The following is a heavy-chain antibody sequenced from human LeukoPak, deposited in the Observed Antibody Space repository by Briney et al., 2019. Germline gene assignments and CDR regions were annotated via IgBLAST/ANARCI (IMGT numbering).Heavy chain of an antibody. J-gene: IGHJ4*02. CDR1: GFTFSSYG. Sequence: GGSLRLSCAASGFTFSSYGMHWVRQAPGKGLEWVAVISYDGSNKYYADSVKGRFTISRDNSKNTLYLQMNSLRAEDTAVYYCAKDLGAAAAYWGQGTLVTVSS. V-gene: IGHV3-30*18. CDR2: ISYDGSNK. D-gene: IGHD6-13*01. CDR3: AKDLGAAAAY.